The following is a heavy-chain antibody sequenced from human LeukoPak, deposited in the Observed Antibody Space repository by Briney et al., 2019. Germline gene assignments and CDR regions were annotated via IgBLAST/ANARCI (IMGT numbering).Heavy chain of an antibody. J-gene: IGHJ4*02. Sequence: ASVKVSCKASGYTFTSYGISWVLQAPGQGLEWMGWISAYNGNTNYAQKLQGRVTMTTDTSTSTAYMELRSLRSDDTAVYYCARGPAAHGSAYFDYWGQGTLVTVSS. CDR2: ISAYNGNT. CDR1: GYTFTSYG. CDR3: ARGPAAHGSAYFDY. D-gene: IGHD3-10*01. V-gene: IGHV1-18*01.